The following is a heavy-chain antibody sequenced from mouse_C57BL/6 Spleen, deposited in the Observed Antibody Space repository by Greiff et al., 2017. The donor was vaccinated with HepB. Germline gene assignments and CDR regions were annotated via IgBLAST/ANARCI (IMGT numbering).Heavy chain of an antibody. CDR3: ARRIFGNSLDY. V-gene: IGHV1-26*01. D-gene: IGHD2-1*01. CDR1: GYTFTDYY. J-gene: IGHJ2*01. Sequence: EVQLQQSGPELVKPGASVKISCKASGYTFTDYYMNWVKQSHGKSLEWIGDINPNNGGTSYNQKFKGKATLTVDKSSSTAYMELRSLTSEDSAVYYCARRIFGNSLDYWGQGTTLTVSS. CDR2: INPNNGGT.